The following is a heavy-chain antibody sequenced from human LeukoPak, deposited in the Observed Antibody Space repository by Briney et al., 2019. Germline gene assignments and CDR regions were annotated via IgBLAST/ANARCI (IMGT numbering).Heavy chain of an antibody. J-gene: IGHJ5*02. Sequence: GGSLRLSCAASGFTFSSYAMSWVRQAPGKGLEWVAVISYDGSNKYYADSVKGRFTISRDNSKNTLYLQMNSLRAEDTAVYYCAKDLGRGPMVRGVSSPFDPWGQGTLVTVSS. CDR2: ISYDGSNK. CDR3: AKDLGRGPMVRGVSSPFDP. CDR1: GFTFSSYA. D-gene: IGHD3-10*01. V-gene: IGHV3-30*18.